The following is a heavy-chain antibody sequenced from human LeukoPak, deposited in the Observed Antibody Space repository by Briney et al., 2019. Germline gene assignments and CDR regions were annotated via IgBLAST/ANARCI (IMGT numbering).Heavy chain of an antibody. Sequence: PGGSLRLSCAASGFTFSSYAMHWVRQAPGKGLEWVAVISYDGSNKYYADSVKGRFTISGDNSKNTLYLQMNSLRAEDTAVYYCARDSKKVRLAFDYWGQGTLVTVSS. D-gene: IGHD3-16*01. J-gene: IGHJ4*02. CDR3: ARDSKKVRLAFDY. V-gene: IGHV3-30*01. CDR2: ISYDGSNK. CDR1: GFTFSSYA.